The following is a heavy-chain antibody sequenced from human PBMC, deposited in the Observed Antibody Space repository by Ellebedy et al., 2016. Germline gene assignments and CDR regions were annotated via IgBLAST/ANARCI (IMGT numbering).Heavy chain of an antibody. CDR3: AKGSGWLCDY. D-gene: IGHD2-21*01. CDR1: GSTFSTFW. CDR2: IKQDGSQK. J-gene: IGHJ4*02. V-gene: IGHV3-7*03. Sequence: GGSLRLSCAASGSTFSTFWMTWSRQAPGKGLEWVASIKQDGSQKDYVDSVKGRFTISRDNARNSLYLQMNSLRAEDTAMYYCAKGSGWLCDYWGQGILVTVSS.